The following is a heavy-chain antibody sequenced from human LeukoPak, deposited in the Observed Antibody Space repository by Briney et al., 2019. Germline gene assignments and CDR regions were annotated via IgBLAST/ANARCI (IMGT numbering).Heavy chain of an antibody. J-gene: IGHJ4*02. CDR3: AKDHLTGDSFDY. D-gene: IGHD7-27*01. Sequence: GGSLRLSCAASGFTFSDYYMSWIRQAPGKGLEWVSAISGSGGSTYYADSVKGRFTISRDNSKNTLYLQMNSLRAEDTAVYYCAKDHLTGDSFDYWGQGTLVTVSS. CDR2: ISGSGGST. CDR1: GFTFSDYY. V-gene: IGHV3-23*01.